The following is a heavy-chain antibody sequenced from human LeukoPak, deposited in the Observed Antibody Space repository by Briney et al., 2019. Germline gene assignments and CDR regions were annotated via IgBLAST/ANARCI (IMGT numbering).Heavy chain of an antibody. Sequence: GGALRLACAASGLTFTNSWMAWVRQAPGKGLEWVANIKQDGSTKHSVDSLKGSFTISRDNPKNSLYLQMNSLRADDTAVYYCARDTDGSLDYWGQGIPVTVAS. V-gene: IGHV3-7*01. D-gene: IGHD1-26*01. CDR1: GLTFTNSW. J-gene: IGHJ4*02. CDR2: IKQDGSTK. CDR3: ARDTDGSLDY.